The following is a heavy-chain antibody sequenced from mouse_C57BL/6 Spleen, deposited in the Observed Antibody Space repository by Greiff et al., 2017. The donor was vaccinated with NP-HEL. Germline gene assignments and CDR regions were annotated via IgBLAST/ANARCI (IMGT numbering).Heavy chain of an antibody. D-gene: IGHD2-4*01. Sequence: VQLQQSGPELVKPGASVKISCKASGYTFTDYYMNWVKQSHGKSLEWIGDINPNNGGTSYNQKFKGKATLTVDKSSSTAYMELRSLTSEDSAVYYCARRDDYGDWFAYWGQGTLVTVSA. CDR1: GYTFTDYY. CDR3: ARRDDYGDWFAY. CDR2: INPNNGGT. V-gene: IGHV1-26*01. J-gene: IGHJ3*01.